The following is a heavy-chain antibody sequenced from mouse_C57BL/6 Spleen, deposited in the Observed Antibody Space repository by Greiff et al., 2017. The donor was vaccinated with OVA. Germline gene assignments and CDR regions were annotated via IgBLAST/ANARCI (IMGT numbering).Heavy chain of an antibody. D-gene: IGHD3-1*01. CDR2: ISSGSSTI. CDR3: ARLSGPRAMDY. Sequence: EVKVEESGGGLVKPGGSLKLSCAASGFTFSDYGMHWVRQAPEKGLKWVAYISSGSSTIYYADTVKGRFTISRDNAKNTLFLQMTSLRSEDTAMYYCARLSGPRAMDYWGQGTSVTVSS. J-gene: IGHJ4*01. V-gene: IGHV5-17*01. CDR1: GFTFSDYG.